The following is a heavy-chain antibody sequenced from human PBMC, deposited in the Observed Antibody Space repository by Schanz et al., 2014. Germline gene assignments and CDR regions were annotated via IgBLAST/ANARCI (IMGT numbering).Heavy chain of an antibody. CDR1: GFTFTNYA. D-gene: IGHD3-10*01. V-gene: IGHV3-23*01. Sequence: DVQLLESGGGLVQPGGSLRLSCAASGFTFTNYAMSWVRQAPGKGLEWVSSISSGGNPYYANSVKGRFGISRDNSENTLYLQMSSLRVEDTAVYYCAKDPRGDKNDRAYYFDYWGQGTLXSVSS. CDR2: ISSGGNP. CDR3: AKDPRGDKNDRAYYFDY. J-gene: IGHJ4*02.